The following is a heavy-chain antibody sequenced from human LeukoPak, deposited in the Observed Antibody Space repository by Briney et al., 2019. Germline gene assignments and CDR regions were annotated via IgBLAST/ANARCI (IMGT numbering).Heavy chain of an antibody. D-gene: IGHD6-19*01. V-gene: IGHV3-30*18. Sequence: GGSLRLLCAASGFTFSSYGMHWVRQAPGKGLEWVAVISYDGSNKYYADSVKGRFTISRDNSKNTLYLQMNSLRAEDTAVYYCAKLSAVAGMGFDPWGQGTLVTVSS. CDR3: AKLSAVAGMGFDP. J-gene: IGHJ5*02. CDR2: ISYDGSNK. CDR1: GFTFSSYG.